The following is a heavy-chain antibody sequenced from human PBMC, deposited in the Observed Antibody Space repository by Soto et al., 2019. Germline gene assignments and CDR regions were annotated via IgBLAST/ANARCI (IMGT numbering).Heavy chain of an antibody. CDR3: ARAIWGSSSWWVY. Sequence: QVQLVESGGGLVKPGGSLRLSCAASGFTFSDYYMSWIRQAPGKGLEWVSYISSSSSHTNYADSVKGRFTISRDNAKNSLYLQMNSLRAEDTAVYYCARAIWGSSSWWVYWGQGTMVTVSS. D-gene: IGHD6-13*01. CDR2: ISSSSSHT. J-gene: IGHJ4*02. V-gene: IGHV3-11*05. CDR1: GFTFSDYY.